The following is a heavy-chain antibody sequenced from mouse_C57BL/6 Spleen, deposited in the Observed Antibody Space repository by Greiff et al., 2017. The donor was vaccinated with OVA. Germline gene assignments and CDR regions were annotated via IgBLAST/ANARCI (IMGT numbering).Heavy chain of an antibody. J-gene: IGHJ3*01. CDR2: IYHRDGST. CDR3: ARKGTGTEAWFAY. CDR1: GYTFTSYD. Sequence: QVQLQQSGPELVKPGASVKLSCKASGYTFTSYDINWVKQSPGQGLEWIGWIYHRDGSTKYNEKVKGRATFTVYTSYSTAYMELHSLTSEDAAVYFCARKGTGTEAWFAYWGQGTLVTVSA. V-gene: IGHV1-85*01. D-gene: IGHD4-1*01.